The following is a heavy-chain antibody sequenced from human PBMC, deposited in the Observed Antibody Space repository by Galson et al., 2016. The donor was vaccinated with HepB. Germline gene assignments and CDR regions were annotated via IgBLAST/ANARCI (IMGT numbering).Heavy chain of an antibody. V-gene: IGHV3-23*01. CDR2: IDDSGDHI. CDR1: GLMYTHYA. D-gene: IGHD3-10*01. Sequence: SLRLSCAVSGLMYTHYAMNWVRQAPGKGLEWVSIIDDSGDHIYYAESVKGRFTISRDKANNTLYLQMNSLRAEDTALYYCARDRGYRALDLWGQGTTVTVSS. J-gene: IGHJ3*01. CDR3: ARDRGYRALDL.